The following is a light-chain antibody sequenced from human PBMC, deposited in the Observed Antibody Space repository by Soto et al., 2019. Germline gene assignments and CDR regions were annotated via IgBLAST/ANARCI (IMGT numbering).Light chain of an antibody. CDR2: EVS. J-gene: IGLJ1*01. CDR1: SSDVGSYNL. Sequence: QSVLTQPASVSGSPGQSITISCTGTSSDVGSYNLVSWYQQHPGKAPKLMIYEVSKRPSGVSNRFSGSKSGNTASLTISGLRAEDEADYYCCSYAGSSTFAVFGTGTKVPVL. CDR3: CSYAGSSTFAV. V-gene: IGLV2-23*02.